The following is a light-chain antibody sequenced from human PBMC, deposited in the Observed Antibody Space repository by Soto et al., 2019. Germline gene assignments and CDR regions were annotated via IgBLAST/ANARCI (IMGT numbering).Light chain of an antibody. V-gene: IGLV1-40*01. CDR2: GNS. J-gene: IGLJ3*02. CDR3: QSYDSSLSGWV. Sequence: QSVLTQPPSVSGAPGQRVTISCTGSSSNIGAGYDVHWYQQLPGTDPKLLIYGNSNRPSGVPDRFSGSKSGTSASLAITGLQAEDEADYYCQSYDSSLSGWVFGGGTKLTFL. CDR1: SSNIGAGYD.